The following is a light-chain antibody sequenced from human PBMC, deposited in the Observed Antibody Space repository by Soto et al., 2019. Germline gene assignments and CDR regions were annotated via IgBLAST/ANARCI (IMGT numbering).Light chain of an antibody. CDR3: QQYYSFPIT. CDR1: QVISSY. CDR2: AAS. V-gene: IGKV1D-8*01. Sequence: IQMTQSPSLLSASTGDRVTISCRMSQVISSYLAWYQQKPGKAPELLIYAASTLQSGVPARFSGSGSGTDFTLTISCLQSEDFAAYYCQQYYSFPITFGQGTRLEIK. J-gene: IGKJ5*01.